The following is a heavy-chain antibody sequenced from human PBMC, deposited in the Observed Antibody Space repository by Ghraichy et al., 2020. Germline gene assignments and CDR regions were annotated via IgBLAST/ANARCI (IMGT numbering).Heavy chain of an antibody. D-gene: IGHD5-18*01. Sequence: GGSLRLSCAVSGLTFSSYVMNWVRQAPGKGLEWVSTISGSGRDTYYADSVKGRFTISRDNSKNTLYLQMNSMRVEDTAIYYCASLSRGYSYGPFDDWGQGTLVTVSS. CDR1: GLTFSSYV. J-gene: IGHJ4*02. CDR2: ISGSGRDT. V-gene: IGHV3-23*01. CDR3: ASLSRGYSYGPFDD.